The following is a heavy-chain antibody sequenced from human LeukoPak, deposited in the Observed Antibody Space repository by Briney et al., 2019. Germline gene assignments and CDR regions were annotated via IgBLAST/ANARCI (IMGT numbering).Heavy chain of an antibody. CDR2: INGRGDDT. CDR3: AKDRAGTPWAD. CDR1: GFTFSTYT. Sequence: PGGSLRLSCAASGFTFSTYTMTWVRQAPGKGLGCVSTINGRGDDTYYADSVKGRFTISRDNSRNTVYLQMNSLRVEDTAVYYCAKDRAGTPWADWGQGTLVTVSS. V-gene: IGHV3-23*01. J-gene: IGHJ4*02. D-gene: IGHD1-1*01.